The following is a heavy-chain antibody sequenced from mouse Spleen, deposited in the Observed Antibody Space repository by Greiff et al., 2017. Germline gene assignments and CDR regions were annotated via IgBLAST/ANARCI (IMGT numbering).Heavy chain of an antibody. CDR1: GYTFTDYE. CDR2: IDPETGGT. Sequence: VQLQQSGAELVRPGASVTLSCKASGYTFTDYEMHWVKQTPVHGLEWIGAIDPETGGTAYNQKFKGKAILTADKSSSTAYMELRSLTSEDSAVYYCTRAGYTTVVDYWGQGTTLTVSS. V-gene: IGHV1-15*01. D-gene: IGHD1-1*01. CDR3: TRAGYTTVVDY. J-gene: IGHJ2*01.